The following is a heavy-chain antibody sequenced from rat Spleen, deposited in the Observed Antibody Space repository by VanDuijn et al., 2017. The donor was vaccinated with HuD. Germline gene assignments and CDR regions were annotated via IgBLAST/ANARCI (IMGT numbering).Heavy chain of an antibody. Sequence: EVQLVESGGGLVQPGRSLKLSCVASGFTFNNYWMTWIRQAPTKGLEWVASISPSGGSTYYRDSVKGRFTISRDNAKSTLYLQMDSLRSEDTATYYCAPRGGTTYYVMDAWGQGASVTVSS. CDR1: GFTFNNYW. J-gene: IGHJ4*01. CDR3: APRGGTTYYVMDA. D-gene: IGHD1-10*01. CDR2: ISPSGGST. V-gene: IGHV5-31*01.